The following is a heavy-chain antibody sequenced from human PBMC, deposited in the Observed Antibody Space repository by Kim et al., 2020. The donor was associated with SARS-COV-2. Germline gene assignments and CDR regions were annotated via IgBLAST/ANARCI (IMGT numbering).Heavy chain of an antibody. J-gene: IGHJ4*02. Sequence: YNPSLKSRVTLSVDTSKNQFSLKFISVTAADTAVYYCARDRVGSAPYYFDYWGQGTLVTVSS. D-gene: IGHD1-26*01. CDR3: ARDRVGSAPYYFDY. V-gene: IGHV4-59*01.